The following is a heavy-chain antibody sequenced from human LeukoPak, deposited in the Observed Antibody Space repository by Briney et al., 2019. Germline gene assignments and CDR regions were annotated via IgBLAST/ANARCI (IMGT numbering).Heavy chain of an antibody. CDR2: ISSSGSTI. D-gene: IGHD3-3*01. V-gene: IGHV3-11*01. Sequence: GGSLRLSCAASGFTFSDYYMSWIRQAPGEGLEWVSYISSSGSTIYYADSVKGRFTISRDNAKNLLYLQMNSLRAEDTAVYYCARELFGVARLDYWGQGTLVTVSS. CDR1: GFTFSDYY. CDR3: ARELFGVARLDY. J-gene: IGHJ4*02.